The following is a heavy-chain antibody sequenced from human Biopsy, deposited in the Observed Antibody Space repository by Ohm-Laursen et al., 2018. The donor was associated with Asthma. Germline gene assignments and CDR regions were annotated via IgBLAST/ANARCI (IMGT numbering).Heavy chain of an antibody. CDR1: GDSFSNYA. Sequence: SSVKVSCKVSGDSFSNYAISWVRQAPGQGLEWMGGLIPVLGTPDHAQMFEGRVTITADESTSIAYMELSSLSSEDTAVYYCARGYSGSDRIVYYYSGLEVWGQGTTVTVSS. V-gene: IGHV1-69*01. D-gene: IGHD5-12*01. J-gene: IGHJ6*02. CDR2: LIPVLGTP. CDR3: ARGYSGSDRIVYYYSGLEV.